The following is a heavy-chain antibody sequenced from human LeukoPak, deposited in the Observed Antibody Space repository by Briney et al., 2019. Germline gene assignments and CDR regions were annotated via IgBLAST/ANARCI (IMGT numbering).Heavy chain of an antibody. CDR2: IYHSGSA. Sequence: PSETLSLTCTVSGGSISSGGYYWSWIRQPPGKGLEWIGYIYHSGSAYYNPSLKSRVTISVDRSKNQFSLKLSSVTAADTAVYYCARQSGYYGEVDYWGQGTLVTVSS. D-gene: IGHD3-22*01. V-gene: IGHV4-30-2*01. J-gene: IGHJ4*02. CDR3: ARQSGYYGEVDY. CDR1: GGSISSGGYY.